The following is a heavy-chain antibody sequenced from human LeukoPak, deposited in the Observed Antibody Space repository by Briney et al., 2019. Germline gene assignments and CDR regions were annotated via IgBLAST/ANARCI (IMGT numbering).Heavy chain of an antibody. CDR3: AKDPMYYDFWSGHTSHWFDP. J-gene: IGHJ5*02. V-gene: IGHV3-23*01. CDR2: ISGSGGST. D-gene: IGHD3-3*01. Sequence: GGSLRLSCAASGFTFSSYAMSWVRQAPGKGLEWVSAISGSGGSTYYADSVKGRFTISGDNSKNTLYLQMNSLRAEDTAVYYCAKDPMYYDFWSGHTSHWFDPWGQGTLVTVSS. CDR1: GFTFSSYA.